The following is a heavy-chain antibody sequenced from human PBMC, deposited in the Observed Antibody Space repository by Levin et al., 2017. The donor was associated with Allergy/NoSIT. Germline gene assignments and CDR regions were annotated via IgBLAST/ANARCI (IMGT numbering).Heavy chain of an antibody. V-gene: IGHV3-48*03. CDR3: AKAMYN. CDR1: GFSFSGSE. CDR2: IRSSGTIT. J-gene: IGHJ4*02. Sequence: GESLKISCAASGFSFSGSEMNWVRQAPGKGLEWISYIRSSGTITYHADSVKGRFTIPRDNAKNLLYLQMNSLRVEDTAVYYCAKAMYNWGQGTLVTVSS. D-gene: IGHD1-14*01.